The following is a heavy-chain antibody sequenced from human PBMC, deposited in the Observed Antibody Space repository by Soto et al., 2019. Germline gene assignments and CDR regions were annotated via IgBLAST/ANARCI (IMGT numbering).Heavy chain of an antibody. Sequence: QVQLVQSGAEVKKPGSSVKVSCKASGGTFRSYTISWVRQAPGQGLEWMGRIIPILGIANYAQKFQGRVTITADKSTSTAYMELSSLRSEDTAVYYCARGERYDTSGWFDPWGQGTLVTVSS. V-gene: IGHV1-69*02. D-gene: IGHD2-2*01. CDR3: ARGERYDTSGWFDP. J-gene: IGHJ5*02. CDR1: GGTFRSYT. CDR2: IIPILGIA.